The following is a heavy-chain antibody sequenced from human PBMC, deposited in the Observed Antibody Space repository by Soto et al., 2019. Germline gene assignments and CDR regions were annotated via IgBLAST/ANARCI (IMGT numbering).Heavy chain of an antibody. CDR2: IYYSGST. V-gene: IGHV4-30-4*01. Sequence: QVQLQESGPGLVSLSKTLSLTCPFPGLSISGGDYYWGWIRQSPGEGLEWIGYIYYSGSTSYNPSLKSRLTLSIDTSKNQFSLKLRSVTAADTAVYYCARDQGPSYYYFGMEVWGQGTTVTVS. CDR1: GLSISGGDYY. J-gene: IGHJ6*02. CDR3: ARDQGPSYYYFGMEV.